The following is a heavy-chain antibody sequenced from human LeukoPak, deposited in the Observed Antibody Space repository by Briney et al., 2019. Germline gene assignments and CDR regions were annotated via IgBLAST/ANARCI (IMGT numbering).Heavy chain of an antibody. V-gene: IGHV4-38-2*02. CDR3: ARDLGSRGY. Sequence: SETLSLTCTVSGHSISSGYYWGWIRQSPGKGLEWLGSIFHSGSTNYNPSLKSRVTISVDKSKNQFSLKLSSVTAADTAVYYCARDLGSRGYWGQGTLVTVSS. J-gene: IGHJ4*02. D-gene: IGHD3-22*01. CDR2: IFHSGST. CDR1: GHSISSGYY.